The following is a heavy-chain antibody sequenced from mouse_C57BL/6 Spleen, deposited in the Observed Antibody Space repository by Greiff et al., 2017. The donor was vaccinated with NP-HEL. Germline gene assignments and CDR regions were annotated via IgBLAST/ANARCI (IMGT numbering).Heavy chain of an antibody. V-gene: IGHV1-50*01. CDR2: IDPSDSYT. CDR1: GYTFTSYW. CDR3: ARSGVRRWYFDV. D-gene: IGHD2-14*01. J-gene: IGHJ1*03. Sequence: QVQLQQPGAELVKPGASVKLSCKASGYTFTSYWMQWVKQRPGQGLEWIGEIDPSDSYTNYNQKFKGKATLTVDTSSSTAYMQRSSLTSEDYAVYYCARSGVRRWYFDVWGTGTTVTVSS.